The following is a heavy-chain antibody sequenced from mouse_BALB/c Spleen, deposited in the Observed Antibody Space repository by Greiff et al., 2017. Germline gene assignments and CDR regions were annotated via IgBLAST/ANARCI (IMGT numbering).Heavy chain of an antibody. CDR1: GYTFTSYT. J-gene: IGHJ3*01. D-gene: IGHD1-1*01. CDR3: APRITTGFAY. Sequence: VQRVESGAELARPGASVKMSCKASGYTFTSYTMHWVKQRPGQGLEWIGYINPSSGYTNYNQKFKDKATLTADKSSSTAYMQLSSLTSEDSAVYYCAPRITTGFAYWGQGTLVTVSA. V-gene: IGHV1-4*01. CDR2: INPSSGYT.